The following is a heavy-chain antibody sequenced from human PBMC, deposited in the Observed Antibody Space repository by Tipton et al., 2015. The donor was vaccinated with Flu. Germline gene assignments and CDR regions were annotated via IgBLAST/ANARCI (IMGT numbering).Heavy chain of an antibody. CDR3: AKDGWDTSGWYPFDY. Sequence: SLRLSCAASGFTFNSYGMHWVRQAPGKGLEWMALIRSDGSNKYYADSVKGRFTISRDNSKNTLYLQMNSLRAEDTAVYYCAKDGWDTSGWYPFDYWGQGTMVTVSS. CDR2: IRSDGSNK. J-gene: IGHJ4*02. CDR1: GFTFNSYG. V-gene: IGHV3-30*02. D-gene: IGHD6-19*01.